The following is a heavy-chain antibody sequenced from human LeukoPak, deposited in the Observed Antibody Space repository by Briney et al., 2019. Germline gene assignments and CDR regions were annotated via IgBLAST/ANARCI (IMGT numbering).Heavy chain of an antibody. D-gene: IGHD4-17*01. CDR1: GGSISSYY. Sequence: SETLSLTCTVSGGSISSYYWSWIRQPPGKGLEWIGYIYYSGSTNYNPSLKSRVTISVDTSKNQFSLKLSSVTAADTAVYYCARGGDGDYESFFDYWGQGTLVTVSS. CDR2: IYYSGST. V-gene: IGHV4-59*01. CDR3: ARGGDGDYESFFDY. J-gene: IGHJ4*02.